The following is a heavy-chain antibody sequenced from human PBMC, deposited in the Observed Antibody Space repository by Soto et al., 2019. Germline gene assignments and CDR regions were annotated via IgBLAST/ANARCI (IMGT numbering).Heavy chain of an antibody. J-gene: IGHJ6*02. D-gene: IGHD6-25*01. Sequence: VQLVESGGGLVQPGGSLRLSCAASGFPCSSYDMHRVRLPTGKGLEWVSAIGPAGDTYYPDSVKGRFTISRENAKNSLYLQMNSLRAGDTAVYYCARRLGIAASWGLGMDDWGQGTTVTVSS. CDR3: ARRLGIAASWGLGMDD. CDR2: IGPAGDT. CDR1: GFPCSSYD. V-gene: IGHV3-13*04.